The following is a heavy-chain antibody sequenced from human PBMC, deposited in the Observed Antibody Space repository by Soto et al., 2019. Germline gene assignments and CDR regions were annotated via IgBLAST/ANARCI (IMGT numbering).Heavy chain of an antibody. J-gene: IGHJ3*02. D-gene: IGHD1-1*01. V-gene: IGHV4-31*03. CDR1: GVSINSGGYY. CDR2: IYYTGHA. CDR3: ARGSQLERDALDI. Sequence: QVQLQESGPGLVKPSQTLSLTCSVSGVSINSGGYYWSWIRHHPGKGLEWIGYIYYTGHAFYNPSLKSRVAMSLDTSKNQFSLKLSSVTAADTAVYYCARGSQLERDALDIWGQGTMVTVSS.